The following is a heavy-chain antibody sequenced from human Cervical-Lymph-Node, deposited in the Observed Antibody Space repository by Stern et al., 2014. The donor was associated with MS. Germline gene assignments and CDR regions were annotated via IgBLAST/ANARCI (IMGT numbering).Heavy chain of an antibody. V-gene: IGHV1-69*08. CDR3: ARDVVESVGAVDWFDP. CDR1: GGTFSSYT. D-gene: IGHD1-26*01. Sequence: QVQLVQSGAEVKKPGSSVKVSCKASGGTFSSYTISWVRQAPGQGLEWMGRIIPILGIANYAQKFQGRVTITADKSTSTAYMELSSLRSEDTAVYYCARDVVESVGAVDWFDPWGQGTLVTVSS. CDR2: IIPILGIA. J-gene: IGHJ5*02.